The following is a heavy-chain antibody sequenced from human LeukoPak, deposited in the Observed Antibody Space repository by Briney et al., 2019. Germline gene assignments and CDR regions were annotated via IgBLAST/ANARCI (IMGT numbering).Heavy chain of an antibody. J-gene: IGHJ3*02. CDR2: INPNSGGT. CDR1: GYTFTSYD. CDR3: ARLIRLLLTSDAFDI. Sequence: ASVKVSCKASGYTFTSYDINWVRQATGQGLEWMGWINPNSGGTNYAQKFQGRVTMTRGTSISTAYMELSRLRSDDTAVYYCARLIRLLLTSDAFDIWGQGTMVTVSS. D-gene: IGHD2-2*01. V-gene: IGHV1-2*02.